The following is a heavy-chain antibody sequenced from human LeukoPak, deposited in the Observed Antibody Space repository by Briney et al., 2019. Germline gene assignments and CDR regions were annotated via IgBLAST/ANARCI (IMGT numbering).Heavy chain of an antibody. Sequence: SETLSLTCAVYGGSFSGYYWSWIRQPPGKGLEWIGEINHSGSTNYNPSLKSRVTISVDTSKNQFSLKLSSVTAADTAVYYCARGGKWELRRYYGMDVWGQGTTVTVSS. CDR2: INHSGST. CDR3: ARGGKWELRRYYGMDV. J-gene: IGHJ6*02. D-gene: IGHD1-26*01. CDR1: GGSFSGYY. V-gene: IGHV4-34*01.